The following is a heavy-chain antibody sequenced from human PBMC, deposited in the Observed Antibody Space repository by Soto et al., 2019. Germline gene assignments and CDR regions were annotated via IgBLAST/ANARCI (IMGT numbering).Heavy chain of an antibody. J-gene: IGHJ6*03. D-gene: IGHD1-1*01. CDR1: GDSVSSNSAA. V-gene: IGHV6-1*01. Sequence: SQTLSLTCAISGDSVSSNSAAWNWIRQSPSRGLEWLGRTYYRSRWYNDYAVSVKSRITVNPDTSKNQFSLHLNSVTPEDTAVYYCAGTTPLQWYYMHVSDKATTLTLSS. CDR2: TYYRSRWYN. CDR3: AGTTPLQWYYMHV.